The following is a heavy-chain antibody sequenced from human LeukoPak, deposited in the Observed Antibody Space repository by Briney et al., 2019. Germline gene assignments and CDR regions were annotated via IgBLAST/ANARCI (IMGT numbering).Heavy chain of an antibody. Sequence: GGSLRLSCAVSGFYFSGYWMTWVRHAPGKGLEWVATMNHEGSETYYLHSVKGRFTISRDNAENSLYLLMNGLRPEDMALYYCVRGGRATFDAWGQGTLVTVSS. J-gene: IGHJ4*02. CDR3: VRGGRATFDA. CDR1: GFYFSGYW. CDR2: MNHEGSET. D-gene: IGHD5-12*01. V-gene: IGHV3-7*01.